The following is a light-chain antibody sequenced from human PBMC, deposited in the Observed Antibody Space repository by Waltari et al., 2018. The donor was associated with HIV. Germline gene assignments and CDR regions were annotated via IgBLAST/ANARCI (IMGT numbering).Light chain of an antibody. CDR1: SSDLGSYDL. J-gene: IGLJ1*01. CDR2: EVS. V-gene: IGLV2-23*02. Sequence: QSALTQPASVSGSPGQSITISCTGTSSDLGSYDLVSWYQQHPGKAPKVMIYEVSKLPSGVSNRVSGSKSGNTASLIISGLQAEDEADYYCCSYASGSTFVFGTGTKVTVL. CDR3: CSYASGSTFV.